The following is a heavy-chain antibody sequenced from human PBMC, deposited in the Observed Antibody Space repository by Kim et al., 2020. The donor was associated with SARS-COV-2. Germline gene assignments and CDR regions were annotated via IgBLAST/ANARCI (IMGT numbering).Heavy chain of an antibody. CDR2: IIPILGTA. D-gene: IGHD3-10*01. CDR1: GGTFSSYA. V-gene: IGHV1-69*13. J-gene: IGHJ6*02. CDR3: ARDGYYGSGSYGVRGNGMDV. Sequence: SVKVSCKASGGTFSSYAISWVRQAPGQGLEWMGGIIPILGTANYAQKFQGRVTITADESTSTAYMELSSLRSEDTAVYYCARDGYYGSGSYGVRGNGMDVWGQGTTVTVSS.